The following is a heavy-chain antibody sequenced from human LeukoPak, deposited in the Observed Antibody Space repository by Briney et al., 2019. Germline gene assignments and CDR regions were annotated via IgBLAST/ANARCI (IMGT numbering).Heavy chain of an antibody. CDR3: ARLDSSGYYYYGMDV. CDR2: IYPSDSTT. J-gene: IGHJ6*02. D-gene: IGHD3-22*01. Sequence: PGESLKISCKGSGYSFTSYWIGWVRQMSGKGLEWVGLIYPSDSTTRYSPSLQGQVTISADKSISTAYLQWSSLKASDTAMYYCARLDSSGYYYYGMDVWGQGTTVTVSS. CDR1: GYSFTSYW. V-gene: IGHV5-51*01.